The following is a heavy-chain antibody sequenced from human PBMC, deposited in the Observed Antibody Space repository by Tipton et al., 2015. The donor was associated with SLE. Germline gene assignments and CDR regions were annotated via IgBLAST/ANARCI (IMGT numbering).Heavy chain of an antibody. CDR2: ISISGAYI. CDR3: AREGLSGYEQGFDY. CDR1: GFRVSGYN. D-gene: IGHD5-12*01. Sequence: SLRLSCVASGFRVSGYNMDWVRQAPGKGLEWVSTISISGAYISYTDSVKGRFTISKDNTKNSLYLEMNSLRAEDTALYYCAREGLSGYEQGFDYWGQGTLVTVSS. J-gene: IGHJ4*02. V-gene: IGHV3-21*01.